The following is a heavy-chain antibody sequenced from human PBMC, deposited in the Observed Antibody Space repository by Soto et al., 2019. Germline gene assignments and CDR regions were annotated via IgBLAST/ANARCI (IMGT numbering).Heavy chain of an antibody. J-gene: IGHJ4*02. CDR3: ARDGPNYDFWSGYFDY. CDR2: ISYDGSNK. D-gene: IGHD3-3*01. Sequence: QVQLVESGGGVVQPGRSLRLSCAASGFTFSSYGMHWVRQAPGKGLEWVAVISYDGSNKYYADSVKGRFTISRDNSKNTLYLQMNSLRAEDTAVYYCARDGPNYDFWSGYFDYWGQGTLVTVSS. V-gene: IGHV3-30*03. CDR1: GFTFSSYG.